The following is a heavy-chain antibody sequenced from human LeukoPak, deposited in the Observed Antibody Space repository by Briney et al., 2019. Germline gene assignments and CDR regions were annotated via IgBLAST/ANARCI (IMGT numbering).Heavy chain of an antibody. D-gene: IGHD6-19*01. CDR3: ARDRGSGWNHDAFDI. CDR1: GFTFSSYW. Sequence: GGSLRLSCAASGFTFSSYWMHWVRQAPGKGLVWVSRINSDGSSTGYADSVKGRFTISRDNAKNTLYLQMNSLRAEDTAVYYCARDRGSGWNHDAFDIWGQGTMVTVSS. CDR2: INSDGSST. V-gene: IGHV3-74*01. J-gene: IGHJ3*02.